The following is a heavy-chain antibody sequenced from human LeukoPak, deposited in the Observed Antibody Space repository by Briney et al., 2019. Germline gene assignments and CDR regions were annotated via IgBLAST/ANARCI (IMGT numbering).Heavy chain of an antibody. CDR2: ISGSGDHT. J-gene: IGHJ3*02. CDR1: GFTFSSYD. CDR3: VKPPEWLRLRADVFET. Sequence: QTGGSLRLSCAASGFTFSSYDMSWVRQSPGKGLEWVSGISGSGDHTYHGDSVRGRFTISRDNSNNTLYLEMKSLIVEDTALYYCVKPPEWLRLRADVFETWGQGTMVTVSS. D-gene: IGHD5-12*01. V-gene: IGHV3-23*01.